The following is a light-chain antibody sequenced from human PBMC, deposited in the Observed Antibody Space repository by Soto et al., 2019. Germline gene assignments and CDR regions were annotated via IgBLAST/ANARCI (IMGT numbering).Light chain of an antibody. V-gene: IGLV2-14*03. CDR2: DVS. CDR3: ASYTSARIRV. J-gene: IGLJ2*01. Sequence: QSALTQPASVSASPGQSITISCTGTSSDIGAYNSVSWYQQHPGKAPQLMIYDVSYRPSGISSRFSGSKSGNTVSLTISGLQADDDADYYCASYTSARIRVFGGGTQLTVL. CDR1: SSDIGAYNS.